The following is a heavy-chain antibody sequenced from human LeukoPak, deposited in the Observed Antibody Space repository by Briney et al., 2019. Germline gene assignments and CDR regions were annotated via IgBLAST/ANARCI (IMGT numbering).Heavy chain of an antibody. J-gene: IGHJ6*03. V-gene: IGHV3-23*01. CDR2: ISGSGDRT. Sequence: GRSLRLSCPTSGFSFSSYAMSWVRQAPGKGLQWVSVISGSGDRTYYADSVEGRFTISRDNYKNILFLQGNSLRVEDTAVYYCVKIEGSGWTGYMDVWGKGTAVTVSS. D-gene: IGHD6-19*01. CDR3: VKIEGSGWTGYMDV. CDR1: GFSFSSYA.